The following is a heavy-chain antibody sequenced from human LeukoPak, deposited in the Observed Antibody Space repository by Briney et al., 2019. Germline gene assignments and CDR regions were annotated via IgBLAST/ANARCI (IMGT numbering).Heavy chain of an antibody. J-gene: IGHJ4*02. D-gene: IGHD5-18*01. CDR2: IIPIFGTA. CDR1: GGTFSSYA. Sequence: GASVKVSCKASGGTFSSYAISWVRQAPGQGLEWMGEIIPIFGTANYAQKFQGRVTITTDESTSTAYMELSSLRSEDTAVYYCAAGRGYGYGSPDYWGQGTLVTVSS. CDR3: AAGRGYGYGSPDY. V-gene: IGHV1-69*05.